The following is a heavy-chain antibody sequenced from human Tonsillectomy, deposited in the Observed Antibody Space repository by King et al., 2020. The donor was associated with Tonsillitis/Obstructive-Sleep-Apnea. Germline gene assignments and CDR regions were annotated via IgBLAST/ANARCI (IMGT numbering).Heavy chain of an antibody. CDR3: ARDSVDFFVI. V-gene: IGHV3-21*01. D-gene: IGHD3/OR15-3a*01. CDR2: ISTSSSFI. J-gene: IGHJ3*02. Sequence: VQLVESGGGLVKPGGSLRLSCAASGFTFSNYSMNWVRQAPGKGLEWVSSISTSSSFIYYADSVKGRFTISRDNAKNSLYLQMNSLRAEDTAVYYCARDSVDFFVIWALGTMAPVS. CDR1: GFTFSNYS.